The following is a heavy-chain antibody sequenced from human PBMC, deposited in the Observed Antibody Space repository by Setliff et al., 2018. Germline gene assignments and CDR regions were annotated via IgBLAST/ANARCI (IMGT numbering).Heavy chain of an antibody. J-gene: IGHJ6*02. CDR2: IDHSGRT. Sequence: SDTLSLTCTVYGASFSNYYWGWVRQPPEERLEWIGEIDHSGRTKYNPSLKGRVTISVDTSKNQFSLRLSSVTAADTAVYYCAKEYVVISFARNSHQHYGMDVWGPGTTVTVSS. CDR3: AKEYVVISFARNSHQHYGMDV. CDR1: GASFSNYY. D-gene: IGHD2-21*01. V-gene: IGHV4-34*01.